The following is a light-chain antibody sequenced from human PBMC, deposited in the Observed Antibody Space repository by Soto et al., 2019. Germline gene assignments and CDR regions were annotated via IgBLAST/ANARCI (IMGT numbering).Light chain of an antibody. CDR1: NSDIGPNNY. V-gene: IGLV2-14*01. CDR2: DVN. CDR3: SSYTSRTTLMI. J-gene: IGLJ2*01. Sequence: QSALTQPASVSGSPGQSITISCSGTNSDIGPNNYVTWYQQHPGKAPKLIIYDVNNRPSGVSNRFSGSKSGNTASLTISGLQAEDEADYYCSSYTSRTTLMIFGGGTQLTVL.